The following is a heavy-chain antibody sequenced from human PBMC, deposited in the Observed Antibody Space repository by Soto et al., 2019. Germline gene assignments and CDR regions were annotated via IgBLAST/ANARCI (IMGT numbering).Heavy chain of an antibody. D-gene: IGHD1-7*01. J-gene: IGHJ4*02. CDR1: GFTFSSYA. CDR3: AKVVLELQELDY. CDR2: ISGSLGST. Sequence: GGSLRLSCAASGFTFSSYAMSWVRQAPGKGLEWVSTISGSLGSTYYADSVKGRFSISRDNSKNTLYLQMNGLRAEDTAVYYCAKVVLELQELDYWGQGTLVTVSS. V-gene: IGHV3-23*01.